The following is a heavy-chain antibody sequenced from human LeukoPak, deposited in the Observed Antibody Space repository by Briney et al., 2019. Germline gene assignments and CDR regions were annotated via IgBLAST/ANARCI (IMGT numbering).Heavy chain of an antibody. CDR1: GFTFSSYA. D-gene: IGHD2-2*01. CDR3: TTAPDIVVVPAAKGWFDP. J-gene: IGHJ5*02. V-gene: IGHV3-23*01. CDR2: ISGSGGST. Sequence: GGSLRLSCAASGFTFSSYAMSWVRQAPGKGLEWVSGISGSGGSTYYADSVRGRFTLSRDNSKNTLYLQMNSLTTEDTAVYYCTTAPDIVVVPAAKGWFDPWGQGTLVTVSS.